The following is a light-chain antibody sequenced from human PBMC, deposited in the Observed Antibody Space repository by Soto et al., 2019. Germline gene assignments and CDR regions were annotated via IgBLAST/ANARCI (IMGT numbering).Light chain of an antibody. CDR3: QQADTFPLT. CDR1: QGISSW. CDR2: AAS. J-gene: IGKJ4*01. V-gene: IGKV1-12*01. Sequence: DIQMTQSPSSVSASVGDRVTITCRASQGISSWVAWYQQKPGKAPNLLIYAASSLQGGVPSRFSGSGSGTEFTLTISSLQPEDFATYYCQQADTFPLTFGGGTKVEI.